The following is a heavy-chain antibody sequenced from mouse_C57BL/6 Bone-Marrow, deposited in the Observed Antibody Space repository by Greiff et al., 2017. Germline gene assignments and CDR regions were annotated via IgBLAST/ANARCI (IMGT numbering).Heavy chain of an antibody. CDR1: GFTFSSYG. J-gene: IGHJ2*01. D-gene: IGHD4-1*01. Sequence: EVQRVESGGDLVKPGGSLKLSCAASGFTFSSYGMSWVRQTPDKRLEWVATISSGGSYTYYPDSVKGRFTISRDNAKNTRYLQMSSLKSEDTAMYYCARRAGTRYFDYWGQGTTLTVSS. CDR2: ISSGGSYT. CDR3: ARRAGTRYFDY. V-gene: IGHV5-6*01.